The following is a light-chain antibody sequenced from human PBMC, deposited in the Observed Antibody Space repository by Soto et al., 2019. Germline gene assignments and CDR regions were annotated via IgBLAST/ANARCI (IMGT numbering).Light chain of an antibody. CDR2: AAS. CDR1: ESIARH. V-gene: IGKV1-39*01. Sequence: DIQMTQSPSSLSASVGDRVTITCRASESIARHLNWYQQRPGKAPKLLIYAASTLQNGVPSRFRGGGSGTDFTLTISNLQPEDFAPYYCHQTYSTLSIPFGQGTRL. CDR3: HQTYSTLSIP. J-gene: IGKJ5*01.